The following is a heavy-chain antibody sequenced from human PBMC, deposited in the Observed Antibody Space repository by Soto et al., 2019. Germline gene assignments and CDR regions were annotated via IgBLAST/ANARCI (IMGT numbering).Heavy chain of an antibody. J-gene: IGHJ6*02. CDR2: ISYDGSNK. V-gene: IGHV3-30-3*01. CDR1: GFTFSSYA. CDR3: ARDPSEQQLVPPYYYYGMDV. Sequence: GGSLRLSCAASGFTFSSYAMHWVRQAPGKGLEWVAVISYDGSNKYYADSVKGRFTISRDNSKNTLYLQMNSLRAEDTAVYYCARDPSEQQLVPPYYYYGMDVWGQGTTVTVSS. D-gene: IGHD6-13*01.